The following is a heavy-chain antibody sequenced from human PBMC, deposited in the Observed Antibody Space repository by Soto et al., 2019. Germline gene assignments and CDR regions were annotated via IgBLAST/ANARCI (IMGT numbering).Heavy chain of an antibody. CDR1: GCNFISYS. Sequence: GGSMRLSCAASGCNFISYSMHWISKAPGKGLEWVAVISYDGSNKYYADSVKGRFTISRDNSRNTLYLQMNSLRAEDTAVYYCARGDDYGDYCFDYWGQGTLVTVSS. V-gene: IGHV3-30-3*01. CDR3: ARGDDYGDYCFDY. D-gene: IGHD4-17*01. J-gene: IGHJ4*02. CDR2: ISYDGSNK.